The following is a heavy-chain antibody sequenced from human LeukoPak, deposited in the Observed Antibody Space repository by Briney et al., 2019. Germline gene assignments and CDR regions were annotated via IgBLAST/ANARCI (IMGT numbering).Heavy chain of an antibody. V-gene: IGHV3-30-3*01. CDR2: ISYDGSNK. CDR3: TNYVNYYGMDV. CDR1: GFTFSSYA. Sequence: GRSLRLSCAASGFTFSSYAMHWVRQAPGKGLEWVAVISYDGSNKYYADSVKGRFTISRDNSKNTLYPQMNSLRAEDTAVYYCTNYVNYYGMDVWGQGTTVTVSS. D-gene: IGHD4/OR15-4a*01. J-gene: IGHJ6*02.